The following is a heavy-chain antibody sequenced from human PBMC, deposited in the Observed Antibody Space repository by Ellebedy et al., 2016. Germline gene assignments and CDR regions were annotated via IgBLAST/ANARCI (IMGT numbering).Heavy chain of an antibody. V-gene: IGHV4-34*01. J-gene: IGHJ5*02. CDR2: INHSGST. D-gene: IGHD3-10*01. CDR3: ARGRSISMVRGGWFDP. Sequence: SETLSLTCAVYGGSFSGYYWTWIRQPPGKGLEWIGEINHSGSTNYNPSLKSRVTISVDTSKNQVSLKLSSVTAADTAVYYCARGRSISMVRGGWFDPWGQGILVTVSS. CDR1: GGSFSGYY.